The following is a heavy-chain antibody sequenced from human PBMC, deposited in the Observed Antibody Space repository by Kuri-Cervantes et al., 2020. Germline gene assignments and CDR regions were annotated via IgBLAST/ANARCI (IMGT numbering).Heavy chain of an antibody. J-gene: IGHJ5*02. V-gene: IGHV4-38-2*01. D-gene: IGHD6-6*01. CDR2: ISFSSGTT. CDR3: ARGLGRGSSSDWFDP. Sequence: SETLSLTCAVSGYSISSGYYWGWIRQPPGKGLEWIGEISFSSGTTNYNPSLKSRVTVSVDKSKNQFFLKLTSVTAADTAVYYCARGLGRGSSSDWFDPWGQGVLVTVSS. CDR1: GYSISSGYY.